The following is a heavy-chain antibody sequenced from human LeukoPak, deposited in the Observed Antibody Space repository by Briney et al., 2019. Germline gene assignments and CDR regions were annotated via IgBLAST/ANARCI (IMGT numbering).Heavy chain of an antibody. V-gene: IGHV1-18*01. CDR1: GYTFTSYG. J-gene: IGHJ4*02. D-gene: IGHD3-22*01. Sequence: ASVKVSCKASGYTFTSYGISWVRQAPGQGLEWMGWISAYNGNTNYAQKLQGRVTMTTDASTSTAYMELRSLRSDDTAVYYCARDRGNYDSSDPLDYWGQGTLVTASS. CDR2: ISAYNGNT. CDR3: ARDRGNYDSSDPLDY.